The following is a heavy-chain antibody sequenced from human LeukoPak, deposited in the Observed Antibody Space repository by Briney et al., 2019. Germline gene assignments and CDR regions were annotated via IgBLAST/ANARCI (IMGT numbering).Heavy chain of an antibody. D-gene: IGHD2-2*02. Sequence: PGGSLRLSCAASGFTFSSYAMSWVRQAPGKGLEWVSSISSSSSYIYYADSVKGRFTISRDNAKNSLYLQMNSLRAEDTAVYYCARFRDYCSSTSCYTNPFDYWGQGTLVTVSS. CDR3: ARFRDYCSSTSCYTNPFDY. J-gene: IGHJ4*02. CDR1: GFTFSSYA. V-gene: IGHV3-21*01. CDR2: ISSSSSYI.